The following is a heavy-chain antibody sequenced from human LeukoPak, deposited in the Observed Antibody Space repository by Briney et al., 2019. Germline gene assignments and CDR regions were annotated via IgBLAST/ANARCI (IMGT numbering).Heavy chain of an antibody. J-gene: IGHJ5*02. Sequence: ASVKVSCKASGSTFIDYYIHWVRQAPGQGLEWMGWINPYSGGTNYAQKFQGRVTMTRDTSISTAYMELNSLRSDDTAVYYCARDPLGYCSGGSCHNWFDPWGQGTLVTVSS. CDR3: ARDPLGYCSGGSCHNWFDP. D-gene: IGHD2-15*01. CDR1: GSTFIDYY. V-gene: IGHV1-2*02. CDR2: INPYSGGT.